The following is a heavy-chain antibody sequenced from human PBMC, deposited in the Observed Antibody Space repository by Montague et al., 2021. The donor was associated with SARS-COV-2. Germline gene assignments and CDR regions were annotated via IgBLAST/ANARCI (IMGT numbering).Heavy chain of an antibody. CDR1: GFTFSNYA. CDR3: AKDPHYDFWSGYYLDY. J-gene: IGHJ4*02. D-gene: IGHD3-3*01. V-gene: IGHV3-23*01. CDR2: ISGSGGST. Sequence: SLRLSCAASGFTFSNYAMSWVRQAPGKGLEWVSAISGSGGSTYYADSAKGRFTISRDNSKNTLYLQMNSLRAEDTAVYYCAKDPHYDFWSGYYLDYWGQGTLVTVSS.